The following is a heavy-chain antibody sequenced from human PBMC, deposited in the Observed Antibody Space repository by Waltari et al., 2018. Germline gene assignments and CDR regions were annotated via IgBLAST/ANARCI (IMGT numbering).Heavy chain of an antibody. J-gene: IGHJ6*02. CDR2: ISYNERNI. Sequence: QVQLVESGGGVVQTGRSLRLSCAASEFTFSSYAMHWVRQAPGKGLEWVAVISYNERNIYYVDSVKGRFTISRDKSKKMLYLQMNNLRPEDTAVYYCARDYCDRTNCHGMDVWGQGTTVTVSS. D-gene: IGHD3-22*01. CDR3: ARDYCDRTNCHGMDV. V-gene: IGHV3-30*04. CDR1: EFTFSSYA.